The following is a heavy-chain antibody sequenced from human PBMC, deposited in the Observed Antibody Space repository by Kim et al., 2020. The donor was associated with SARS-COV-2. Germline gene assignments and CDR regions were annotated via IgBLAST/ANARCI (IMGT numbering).Heavy chain of an antibody. D-gene: IGHD2-2*01. Sequence: YAQKLQGRVTMNTDTSTSTAYMELRSLRSDDTAVYYCARIWVGSSTSCDPWGQGTLVTVSS. J-gene: IGHJ5*02. CDR3: ARIWVGSSTSCDP. V-gene: IGHV1-18*01.